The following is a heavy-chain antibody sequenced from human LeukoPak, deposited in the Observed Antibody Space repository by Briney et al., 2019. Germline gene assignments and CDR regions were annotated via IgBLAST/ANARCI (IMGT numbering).Heavy chain of an antibody. Sequence: PSETLSLTCTVSGGSISSGGYYWGWIRQHPGKGLEWIGYIYYSGSTYYDPSLKSRVTISVDTSKNQFSLKLSSVTAADTAVYYCAREDGVVAAIDYWGQGTLVTVSS. J-gene: IGHJ4*02. CDR3: AREDGVVAAIDY. D-gene: IGHD2-15*01. CDR1: GGSISSGGYY. CDR2: IYYSGST. V-gene: IGHV4-31*03.